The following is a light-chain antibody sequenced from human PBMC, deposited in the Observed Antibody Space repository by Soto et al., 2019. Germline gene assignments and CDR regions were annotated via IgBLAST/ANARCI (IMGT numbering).Light chain of an antibody. J-gene: IGKJ1*01. Sequence: LMTQSPATLSLSPGERATLSCRASQNVNTNLAWYQQKPGQAPRLLISGASIRATGIPARFSGSGSGTEFTLTIASLQSEDFAVYYCQQYNTWPPWTFGQGTKVDIK. V-gene: IGKV3D-15*01. CDR2: GAS. CDR1: QNVNTN. CDR3: QQYNTWPPWT.